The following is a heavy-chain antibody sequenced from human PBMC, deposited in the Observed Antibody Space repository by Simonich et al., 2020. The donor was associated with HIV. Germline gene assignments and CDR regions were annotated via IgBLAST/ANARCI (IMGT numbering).Heavy chain of an antibody. Sequence: QVQLQQWGAGLLKPSETLSLTCAVYGGSFSGYYCSWIRQPPGKGLEWIGEIRHVGKTNTHPALKSRFTISVDTSKKQISLRLSSVTAADTALYYCARHRPSGNYLYEVDYFDFWGQGTLVTVSS. CDR1: GGSFSGYY. J-gene: IGHJ4*02. D-gene: IGHD1-26*01. V-gene: IGHV4-34*01. CDR2: IRHVGKT. CDR3: ARHRPSGNYLYEVDYFDF.